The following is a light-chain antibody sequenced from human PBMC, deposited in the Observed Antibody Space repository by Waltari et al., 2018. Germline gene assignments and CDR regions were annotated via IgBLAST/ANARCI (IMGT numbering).Light chain of an antibody. Sequence: DIVMTQSPDSLAVSLGERATINCKSSQSVLYSSKSRNYLAWFQQKPGQPPKRVIYWASTREAGVPDRFSGSGSGTDFTLTISSLQAEDVAIYYCQQYYSAPRTFGQGTKVEIK. J-gene: IGKJ1*01. V-gene: IGKV4-1*01. CDR2: WAS. CDR3: QQYYSAPRT. CDR1: QSVLYSSKSRNY.